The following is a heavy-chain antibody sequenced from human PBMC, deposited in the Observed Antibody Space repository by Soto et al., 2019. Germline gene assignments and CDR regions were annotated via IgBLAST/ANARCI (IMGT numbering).Heavy chain of an antibody. V-gene: IGHV2-5*01. D-gene: IGHD3-10*01. CDR2: IYLNDDN. CDR1: GFSLTTPGVG. J-gene: IGHJ3*01. Sequence: SGPTLVNPTQTLTLTCTFSGFSLTTPGVGVGWFRQPPGNALEWLAVIYLNDDNRYSPSLRGRLALTKDTSKNQVVATMTNLDPVDTATYYCARQTAYYHGSGMSIAFDVWGQGTMVTVSS. CDR3: ARQTAYYHGSGMSIAFDV.